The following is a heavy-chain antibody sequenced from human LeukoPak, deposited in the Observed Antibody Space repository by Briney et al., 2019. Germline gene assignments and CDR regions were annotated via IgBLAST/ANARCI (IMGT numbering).Heavy chain of an antibody. CDR3: ARGGRITLFGVVIMRAFDI. CDR1: GGSISSYY. J-gene: IGHJ3*02. CDR2: INDSGSS. V-gene: IGHV4-34*01. Sequence: PSETLSLTCTVSGGSISSYYWSWIRQPPGKGLEWIGEINDSGSSNYNPSLKSRITMSVDTSENQISLKLSSVTAADTAVYCARGGRITLFGVVIMRAFDIWGQGTMVTVSS. D-gene: IGHD3-3*01.